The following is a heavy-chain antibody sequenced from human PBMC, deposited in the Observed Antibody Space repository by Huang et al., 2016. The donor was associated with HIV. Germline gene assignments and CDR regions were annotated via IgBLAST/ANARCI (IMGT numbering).Heavy chain of an antibody. Sequence: QLQLQESGPGLVKPSETLSLICTVSGGSISSSSYYWGWIRQPPGKGLEWIGTIYYSGRTYYNPSLKGRVTISVDTSKNQFSLKLGSVTAADTAVYYCARHERWAMVRGVPQWGFDYWGQGTLVTVSS. CDR3: ARHERWAMVRGVPQWGFDY. CDR2: IYYSGRT. CDR1: GGSISSSSYY. V-gene: IGHV4-39*01. D-gene: IGHD3-10*01. J-gene: IGHJ4*02.